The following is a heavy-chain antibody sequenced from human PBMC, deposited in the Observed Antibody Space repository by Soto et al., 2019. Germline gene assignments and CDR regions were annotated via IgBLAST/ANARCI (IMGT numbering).Heavy chain of an antibody. J-gene: IGHJ6*02. CDR2: INYSGST. V-gene: IGHV4-34*01. D-gene: IGHD3-22*01. Sequence: ASETLSLTCAVYGGSFSGYYWSWIRQPPGRGLEWIGEINYSGSTNYNPSLKSRVTISVETSKSQFSLKLSSVTAADTAVYYCAGGDYYHSSGYYFYYYTMDVWGQGTTVTVSS. CDR1: GGSFSGYY. CDR3: AGGDYYHSSGYYFYYYTMDV.